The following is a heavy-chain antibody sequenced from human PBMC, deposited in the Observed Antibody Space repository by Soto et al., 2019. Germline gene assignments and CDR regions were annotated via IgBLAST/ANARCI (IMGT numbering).Heavy chain of an antibody. J-gene: IGHJ5*02. CDR2: ISHDGSET. CDR1: GFAFSSNV. Sequence: QVQLVESGGGVVQPGRPLRLSCAASGFAFSSNVMHWVRQVPGKGLEWVARISHDGSETSYVDSVKGRFSISRDNSRNTQYLQMDSLRPEDTAVYYCASGDSSGYYDLNHWGQGTLVTVSS. V-gene: IGHV3-30*03. CDR3: ASGDSSGYYDLNH. D-gene: IGHD3-22*01.